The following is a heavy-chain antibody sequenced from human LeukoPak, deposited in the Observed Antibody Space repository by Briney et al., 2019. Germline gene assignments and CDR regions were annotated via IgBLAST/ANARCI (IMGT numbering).Heavy chain of an antibody. V-gene: IGHV1-46*01. CDR1: GYTFTRYY. J-gene: IGHJ4*02. CDR2: INPSGGST. Sequence: ASVKVSCKASGYTFTRYYIHWVRQAPGQGLEWMGTINPSGGSTSYAQKFQGRLTVTRDMSTSTVYMELSSLGSEDTAVYYCAYYYGSGRGGYYFDYWGQGTLVTVSS. D-gene: IGHD3-10*01. CDR3: AYYYGSGRGGYYFDY.